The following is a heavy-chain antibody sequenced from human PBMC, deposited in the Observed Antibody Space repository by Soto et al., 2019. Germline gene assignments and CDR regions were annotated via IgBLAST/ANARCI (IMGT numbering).Heavy chain of an antibody. Sequence: VASVKVSCKASGFTFSSSAVQWVRQARGQRLEWIGWIVVGSGNTNYAQELQERVTITRDMSTSTAYMELSSLRSEDTAVYYCAADDTSAYYYYWGQGTLVTVSS. CDR2: IVVGSGNT. V-gene: IGHV1-58*01. J-gene: IGHJ4*02. CDR1: GFTFSSSA. D-gene: IGHD3-22*01. CDR3: AADDTSAYYYY.